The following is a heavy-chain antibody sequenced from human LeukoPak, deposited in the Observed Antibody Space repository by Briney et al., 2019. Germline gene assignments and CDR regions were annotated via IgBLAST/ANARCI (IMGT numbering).Heavy chain of an antibody. D-gene: IGHD1-26*01. CDR1: GFTFSSYW. CDR3: ARGGIITSYAFEI. J-gene: IGHJ3*02. Sequence: GGSLRLSCAASGFTFSSYWMNWVRQAPGKGLEWVSSISSSSSYIYYADSVKGRFTISRDNAKNSLFLQMNSLRAEDTAVYYCARGGIITSYAFEIWGQGAMVTVSS. V-gene: IGHV3-21*01. CDR2: ISSSSSYI.